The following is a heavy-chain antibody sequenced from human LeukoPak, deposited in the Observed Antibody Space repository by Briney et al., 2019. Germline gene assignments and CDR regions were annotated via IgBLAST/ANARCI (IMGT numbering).Heavy chain of an antibody. Sequence: PGGSLRLSCAASGFTFSSYAMSWVRQAPGKGLEWVSAISGSGGSTYYADSVKGRFTISRDNSKNTLHLQMNSLRAEDTAVYYCAKDRRGWYNFIDYWGQGTLVTVSS. CDR3: AKDRRGWYNFIDY. D-gene: IGHD1-1*01. CDR2: ISGSGGST. V-gene: IGHV3-23*01. J-gene: IGHJ4*02. CDR1: GFTFSSYA.